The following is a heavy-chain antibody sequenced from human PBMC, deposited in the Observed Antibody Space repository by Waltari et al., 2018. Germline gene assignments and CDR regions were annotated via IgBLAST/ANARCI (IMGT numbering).Heavy chain of an antibody. CDR1: GGSFSGYY. CDR3: AKGDYYDSSGYYYYAFDI. D-gene: IGHD3-22*01. J-gene: IGHJ3*02. CDR2: INHSGST. Sequence: QVQLQQWGAGLLKPSETLSLTCAVYGGSFSGYYWSWIRTPPGKGLEWIGEINHSGSTNYNPSLKSRVTISVDTSKNQFSLKLSSVTAADTAVYYCAKGDYYDSSGYYYYAFDIWGQGTMVTVSS. V-gene: IGHV4-34*01.